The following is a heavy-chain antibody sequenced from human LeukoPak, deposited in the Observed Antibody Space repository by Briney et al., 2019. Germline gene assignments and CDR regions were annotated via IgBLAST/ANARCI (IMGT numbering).Heavy chain of an antibody. Sequence: PGRSLRLSCAASGFTFSSYEMNWVRQAPGKGLEWVSYISSSGSTIYYADSVKGRFTISRDNAKNSLYLQMNSLRAEDTAVYYCARDGDGYNWGYYFDYWGQGTLVTVSS. CDR2: ISSSGSTI. J-gene: IGHJ4*02. D-gene: IGHD5-24*01. CDR3: ARDGDGYNWGYYFDY. CDR1: GFTFSSYE. V-gene: IGHV3-48*03.